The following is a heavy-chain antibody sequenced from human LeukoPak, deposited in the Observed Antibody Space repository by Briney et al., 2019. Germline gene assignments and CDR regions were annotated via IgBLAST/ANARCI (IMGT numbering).Heavy chain of an antibody. CDR3: ARVSSYYYDSGGPD. J-gene: IGHJ4*02. CDR1: GFTVSSNY. Sequence: GGSLRLSCAVSGFTVSSNYMIWVRQAPGKGLEWVSVIYTGGGTYYADSVKGRFTISRDNSENTLYLQMNSLRVEDTAVYYCARVSSYYYDSGGPDWGQGTLVTVSS. V-gene: IGHV3-53*01. CDR2: IYTGGGT. D-gene: IGHD3-22*01.